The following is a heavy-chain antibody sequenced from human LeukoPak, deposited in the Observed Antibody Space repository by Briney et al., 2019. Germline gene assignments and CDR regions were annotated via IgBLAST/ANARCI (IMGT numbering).Heavy chain of an antibody. D-gene: IGHD3-22*01. J-gene: IGHJ4*02. CDR1: GGTFSSYA. Sequence: SVKVSCKASGGTFSSYAISWVRQAPGQGLEWTGGIIPIFGTANYAQKFQGRVTITAGESTSTAYMELSSLRSEDTAVYYCASSYYDSSGYCSYWGQGTLVTVSS. CDR2: IIPIFGTA. CDR3: ASSYYDSSGYCSY. V-gene: IGHV1-69*13.